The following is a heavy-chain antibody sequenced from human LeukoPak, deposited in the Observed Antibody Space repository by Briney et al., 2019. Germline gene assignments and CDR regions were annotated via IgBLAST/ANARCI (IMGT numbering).Heavy chain of an antibody. CDR1: GFTFDDYA. V-gene: IGHV3-9*01. CDR2: ISWNSGSI. CDR3: AKGSFEGSYPQFSLFDY. D-gene: IGHD3-16*02. Sequence: SGGSLRLSCAASGFTFDDYAMHWVRQAPGKGLEWVSGISWNSGSIGYADSVKGRFTISRDNAKNSLYLQMNSLRAEDTALYYCAKGSFEGSYPQFSLFDYWGQGTLVTVSS. J-gene: IGHJ4*02.